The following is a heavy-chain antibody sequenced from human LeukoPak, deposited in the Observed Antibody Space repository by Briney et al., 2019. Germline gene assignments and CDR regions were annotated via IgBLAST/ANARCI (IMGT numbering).Heavy chain of an antibody. CDR1: GYTFTSYY. CDR2: INPSGGST. J-gene: IGHJ6*02. V-gene: IGHV1-46*01. D-gene: IGHD6-6*01. Sequence: GASVKVSCKASGYTFTSYYMHWVRQAPGQGLEWMGIINPSGGSTSYAQKFQGRVTMTRDTSTSTVYVELSSLRSEDTAVYYCARVQSRSSSSRGPYYYGMDVWGQGTTVTVSS. CDR3: ARVQSRSSSSRGPYYYGMDV.